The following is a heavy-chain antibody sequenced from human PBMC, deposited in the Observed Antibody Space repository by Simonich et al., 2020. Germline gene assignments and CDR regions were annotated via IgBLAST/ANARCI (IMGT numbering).Heavy chain of an antibody. CDR1: GFTFSRYE. Sequence: QPGGSLRLSCAASGFTFSRYEMNWVRQAAGKGLEWVSYISSSASTIYYADSVKGRFTISRDNAKNSPSPQMNSLRAEDTAVYYWAREKWLRFAFDIWGQGTMATVSS. J-gene: IGHJ3*02. D-gene: IGHD5-12*01. CDR2: ISSSASTI. CDR3: AREKWLRFAFDI. V-gene: IGHV3-48*03.